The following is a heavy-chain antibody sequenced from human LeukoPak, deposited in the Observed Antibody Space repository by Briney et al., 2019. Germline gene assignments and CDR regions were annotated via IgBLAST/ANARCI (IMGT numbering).Heavy chain of an antibody. CDR1: GFTFSRYA. Sequence: PGGSLRLSCAASGFTFSRYAMSWVRQAPGKGLEWVSTFLNSGARAYYADSVKGRFTISRDNSKDTLYMQMNSLRAEDTAVYYCARTNGSYGGFDFWGQGALVTVSS. CDR3: ARTNGSYGGFDF. D-gene: IGHD1-26*01. J-gene: IGHJ4*02. V-gene: IGHV3-23*01. CDR2: FLNSGARA.